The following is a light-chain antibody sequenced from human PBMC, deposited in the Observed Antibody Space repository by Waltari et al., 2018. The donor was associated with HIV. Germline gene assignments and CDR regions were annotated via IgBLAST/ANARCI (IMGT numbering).Light chain of an antibody. CDR2: KTS. CDR1: QNLGSY. J-gene: IGKJ3*01. V-gene: IGKV1-39*01. CDR3: QQTYYVPFT. Sequence: QMSQSPSSLAASVGARVSITCRASQNLGSYLSWYRQGPGKAPVLLISKTSRFHTGVSSRFSGSGSGTEFTLTITDLQPEDFATYVCQQTYYVPFTFGPGTTVDV.